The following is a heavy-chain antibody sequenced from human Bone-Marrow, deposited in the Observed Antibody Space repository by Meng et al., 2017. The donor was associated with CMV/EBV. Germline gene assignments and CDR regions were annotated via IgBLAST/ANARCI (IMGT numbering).Heavy chain of an antibody. J-gene: IGHJ6*02. CDR1: GGSISSSSYY. V-gene: IGHV4-39*07. CDR2: IYYSGST. CDR3: ARGYYDFWSGGGLDV. Sequence: GSLRLPCTVSGGSISSSSYYWGWIRQPPGKGLEWIGSIYYSGSTYYNPSLKSRVTISVDTSKNQFSLKLSSVTAADTAMYYCARGYYDFWSGGGLDVWGQGTTVTVSS. D-gene: IGHD3-3*01.